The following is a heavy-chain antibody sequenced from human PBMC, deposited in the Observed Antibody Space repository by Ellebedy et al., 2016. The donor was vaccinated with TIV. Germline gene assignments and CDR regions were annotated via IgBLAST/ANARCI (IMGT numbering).Heavy chain of an antibody. D-gene: IGHD5-24*01. CDR3: ARDMGRWLQFLAY. V-gene: IGHV3-48*03. J-gene: IGHJ4*02. CDR2: ISSDGITT. CDR1: GFAFHNYN. Sequence: GESLKISCAASGFAFHNYNMIWVRQATGKGLEWISYISSDGITTDYADSVKGRFTISRDNAKASVYLQMNSLRAEDTAVYYCARDMGRWLQFLAYWGQGTLVTVSS.